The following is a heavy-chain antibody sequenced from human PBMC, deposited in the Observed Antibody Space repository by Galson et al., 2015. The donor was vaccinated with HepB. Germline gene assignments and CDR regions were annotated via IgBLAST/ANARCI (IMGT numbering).Heavy chain of an antibody. CDR1: GFIFSSYG. CDR2: ISSSSSYI. Sequence: SLRLSCAASGFIFSSYGMNWVRQAPGKGLEWVSSISSSSSYIYYADSVKGRFTISRDNAKNSLYLQMNSLRAEDTAVYYCARDGGGTAWYFDLWGRGTLVTVSS. D-gene: IGHD4-23*01. CDR3: ARDGGGTAWYFDL. V-gene: IGHV3-21*01. J-gene: IGHJ2*01.